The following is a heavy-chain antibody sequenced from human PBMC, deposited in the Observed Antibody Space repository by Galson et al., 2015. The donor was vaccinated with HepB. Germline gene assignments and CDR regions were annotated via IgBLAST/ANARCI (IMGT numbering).Heavy chain of an antibody. D-gene: IGHD6-19*01. CDR2: ISSSSSTI. V-gene: IGHV3-48*01. J-gene: IGHJ4*02. CDR3: ARFFGSGWYYFDY. Sequence: SLRLSCAASGFTFSSYSMNWVRQAPGKGLEWVSYISSSSSTIYYADSVKGRFTISRDNAKNSLYLQMNSLRAEDTAVYYCARFFGSGWYYFDYWGQGTLVTVSS. CDR1: GFTFSSYS.